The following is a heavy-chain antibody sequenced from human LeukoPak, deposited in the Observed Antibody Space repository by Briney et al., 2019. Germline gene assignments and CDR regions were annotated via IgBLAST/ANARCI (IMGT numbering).Heavy chain of an antibody. J-gene: IGHJ6*03. CDR1: GFTFNSCG. D-gene: IGHD2-8*02. CDR3: AKAGDTTGCDTAYYYYMDV. Sequence: GRSLRLSCAASGFTFNSCGMHWVRQAPGKGLEGVAVIWYDGSNKYYADSVRGRFTISRDNSKNTLYLQMNSLRAEDTAVYYCAKAGDTTGCDTAYYYYMDVWGKGTTVTVSS. CDR2: IWYDGSNK. V-gene: IGHV3-33*06.